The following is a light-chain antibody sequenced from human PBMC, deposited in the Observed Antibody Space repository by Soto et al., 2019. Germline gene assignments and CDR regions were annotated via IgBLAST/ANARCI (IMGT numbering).Light chain of an antibody. J-gene: IGKJ1*01. V-gene: IGKV1-5*01. CDR1: QSISSW. CDR3: QQYSSYST. CDR2: DAS. Sequence: DIQMTQSPSTLSASVGDRVTITCRASQSISSWLAWYQQKPGKAPNLLIYDASTLESGVPSRFSGGGFGTDFTLTISSLQPDDFATYYCQQYSSYSTFGQGTKVDI.